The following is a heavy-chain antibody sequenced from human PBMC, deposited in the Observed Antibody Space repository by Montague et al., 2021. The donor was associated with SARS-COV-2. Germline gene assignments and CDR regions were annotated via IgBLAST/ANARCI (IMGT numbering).Heavy chain of an antibody. J-gene: IGHJ3*02. CDR2: FYSVGST. D-gene: IGHD1-14*01. CDR3: ARETMTADAFDI. Sequence: SETLSLTCTVSGASVGSSDWDWIRKSPGQGMERIGYFYSVGSTDYNSYLKSRATISRDTSKNQFSLKVRSVTAADTAVYYCARETMTADAFDIWGQGTMVTVSS. V-gene: IGHV4-59*02. CDR1: GASVGSSD.